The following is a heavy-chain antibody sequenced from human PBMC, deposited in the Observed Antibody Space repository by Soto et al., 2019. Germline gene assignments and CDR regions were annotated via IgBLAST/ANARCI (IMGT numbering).Heavy chain of an antibody. CDR2: MSYDASNR. J-gene: IGHJ4*02. D-gene: IGHD6-13*01. CDR1: GFIFRSYA. CDR3: AREREAAVYFDY. V-gene: IGHV3-30-3*01. Sequence: GGTLRLSCAASGFIFRSYAMHWVRQAPGNGLYCVAVMSYDASNRXXADSVKGXXPISIDNSKNTLYLEXNRLRGEETVXYYCAREREAAVYFDYWGQTTLVTVSS.